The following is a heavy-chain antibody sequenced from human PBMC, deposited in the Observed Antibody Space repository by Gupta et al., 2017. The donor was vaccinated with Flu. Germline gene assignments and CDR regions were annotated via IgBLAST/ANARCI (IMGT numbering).Heavy chain of an antibody. CDR3: ASRGYTYASYYFDY. CDR2: IYYSGTT. Sequence: HLQLQESGPGLVRPSETLSLICSVSGGSIDNRTKYWGWIRQPPGKGLEWIGSIYYSGTTYYNPSLKSRVTISLDTSKNQFSLKLNSVTAADTAVYYCASRGYTYASYYFDYWGQGTLITVSS. J-gene: IGHJ4*02. V-gene: IGHV4-39*01. CDR1: GGSIDNRTKY. D-gene: IGHD5-12*01.